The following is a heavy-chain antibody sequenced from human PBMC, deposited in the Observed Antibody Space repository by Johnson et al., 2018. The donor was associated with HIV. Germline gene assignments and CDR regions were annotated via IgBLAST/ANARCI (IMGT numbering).Heavy chain of an antibody. CDR1: EFTVSRNY. V-gene: IGHV3-30-3*01. CDR2: ISDDGTNT. J-gene: IGHJ3*01. CDR3: VRDGNYYDRSGYRVDALDV. Sequence: QVHLVESGGGVVQPGGSVRLSCAASEFTVSRNYMSWVRQAPGKGLEGVAVISDDGTNTDYADAVKGRFTITRDNSKNTLYLQMNSLRAGDTAVFYCVRDGNYYDRSGYRVDALDVWGTGTMVTVSS. D-gene: IGHD3-22*01.